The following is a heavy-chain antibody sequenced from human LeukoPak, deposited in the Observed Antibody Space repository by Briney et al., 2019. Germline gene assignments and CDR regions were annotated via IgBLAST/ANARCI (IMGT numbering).Heavy chain of an antibody. CDR1: GFSFSNYG. D-gene: IGHD1-26*01. Sequence: GGSLTLSCATSGFSFSNYGMHWVRQAPGKGLEWVAVIWYDGSDKYYADSVKGRFTISRDNSKNTLYLQMSSLRAEDTAVYYCAKVRYSGSFHFYFDYWGQGTLVTVSS. CDR2: IWYDGSDK. CDR3: AKVRYSGSFHFYFDY. V-gene: IGHV3-33*06. J-gene: IGHJ4*02.